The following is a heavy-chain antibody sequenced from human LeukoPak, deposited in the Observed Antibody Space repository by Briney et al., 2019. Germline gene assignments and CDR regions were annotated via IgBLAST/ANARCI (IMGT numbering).Heavy chain of an antibody. CDR1: GYTFTSYD. CDR2: MNPNSGNT. J-gene: IGHJ4*02. Sequence: ASVKVSCKASGYTFTSYDINWVRQATGQGLEWMGWMNPNSGNTGYAQKFQGRVTMTRDTSISTAYMELSRLRSDDTAVYYCARGGIVMGATVEYWGQGTLVTVSS. V-gene: IGHV1-8*01. CDR3: ARGGIVMGATVEY. D-gene: IGHD1-26*01.